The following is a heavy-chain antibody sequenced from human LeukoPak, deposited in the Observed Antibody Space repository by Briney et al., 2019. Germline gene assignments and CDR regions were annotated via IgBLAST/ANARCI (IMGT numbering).Heavy chain of an antibody. D-gene: IGHD2-8*02. CDR2: SNSDGSSI. V-gene: IGHV3-74*01. CDR3: ARDWSFDY. CDR1: GFTISDYW. J-gene: IGHJ4*02. Sequence: GGSLRLSCAASGFTISDYWMHWVRQAPGKGLVWVSRSNSDGSSISFADSVKGRFTISRDIAKNTLYLQMNSLRDEDTGVYYCARDWSFDYWGQGTLVTVSS.